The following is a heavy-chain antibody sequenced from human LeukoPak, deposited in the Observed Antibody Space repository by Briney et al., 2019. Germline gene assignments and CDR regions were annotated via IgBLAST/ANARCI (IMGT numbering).Heavy chain of an antibody. CDR2: ISPSSHYI. Sequence: GGSLRLSCAGSGFTFINYSINWVRQAPGKGLEWVSSISPSSHYIYYADSVRGRFTISRDNARNSLYLQMNSLRDEDTAVYYCARGRHTAMVYYYYYMDVWGTGTTVTVSS. CDR1: GFTFINYS. J-gene: IGHJ6*03. CDR3: ARGRHTAMVYYYYYMDV. D-gene: IGHD5-18*01. V-gene: IGHV3-21*04.